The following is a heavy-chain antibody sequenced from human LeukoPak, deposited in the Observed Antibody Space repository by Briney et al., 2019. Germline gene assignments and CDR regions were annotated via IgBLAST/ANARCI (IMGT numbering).Heavy chain of an antibody. CDR3: AKDPSRDYEGST. D-gene: IGHD4-17*01. Sequence: PGRSLRLSCTASGFTFHDTAMHWVRQRPGQGLEWVSGIGWNSGSIGYADSVKGRFTISRDNAKNALYLQMNILRTEDTAFYFCAKDPSRDYEGSTWGQGTLVTVSS. V-gene: IGHV3-9*01. CDR2: IGWNSGSI. J-gene: IGHJ4*01. CDR1: GFTFHDTA.